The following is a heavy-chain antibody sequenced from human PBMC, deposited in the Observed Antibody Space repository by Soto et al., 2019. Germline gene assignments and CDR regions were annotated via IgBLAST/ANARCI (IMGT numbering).Heavy chain of an antibody. V-gene: IGHV3-30*04. Sequence: QVQLVESGGGVVQPGRSLRLSCAASGFTFSSYAMHWVRQAPGKGLQWVAVVSYDGSNKYYTDSAKGRFTISRDDSKSAVYLQLNSLRPEDTAVYYCARGGRRDHFALGMDVWGQGTAVTVSS. D-gene: IGHD3-3*02. CDR2: VSYDGSNK. CDR3: ARGGRRDHFALGMDV. CDR1: GFTFSSYA. J-gene: IGHJ6*02.